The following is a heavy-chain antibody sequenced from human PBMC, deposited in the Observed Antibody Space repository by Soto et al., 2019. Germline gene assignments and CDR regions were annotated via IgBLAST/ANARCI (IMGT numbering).Heavy chain of an antibody. V-gene: IGHV3-33*01. CDR2: IWYDGSNE. Sequence: GGSLRLSCAASGFTFSTYGMHWVRQAPGKGLEWVAVIWYDGSNEYYADSVKGRFTISRDNSKNTVCLQMNSLRVEDTAVYYCARGVYTGDYSLSLFHPWGQGTLVTVSS. CDR1: GFTFSTYG. D-gene: IGHD4-4*01. J-gene: IGHJ5*02. CDR3: ARGVYTGDYSLSLFHP.